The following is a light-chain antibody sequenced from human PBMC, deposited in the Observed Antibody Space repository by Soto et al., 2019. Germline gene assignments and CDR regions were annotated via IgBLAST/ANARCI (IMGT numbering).Light chain of an antibody. CDR1: NSNIGSNP. CDR2: TNN. Sequence: QSVLTQPPSASGTPGQRVTISGSGTNSNIGSNPVNWYQQLPGTAPKLLIYTNNQRPSGVPDRFSGSRSGTSASLAISGLQSDDEADYCCSAWDDALHGWVFGGGTKLTVL. CDR3: SAWDDALHGWV. J-gene: IGLJ3*02. V-gene: IGLV1-44*01.